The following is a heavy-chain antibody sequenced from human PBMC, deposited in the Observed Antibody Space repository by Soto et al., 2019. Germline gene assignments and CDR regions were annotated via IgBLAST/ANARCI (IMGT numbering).Heavy chain of an antibody. CDR3: ACSFYGSGSYYVGTFDY. D-gene: IGHD3-10*01. CDR2: IYYSGST. J-gene: IGHJ4*02. V-gene: IGHV4-59*08. Sequence: SETLSLTCTVSGGSIISYYWSWILQPPGKGLEWIGYIYYSGSTNYNPSLKSRVTISVDTSKNQFSLKLSSVTAADTAVYYCACSFYGSGSYYVGTFDYWGQGTLVTVSS. CDR1: GGSIISYY.